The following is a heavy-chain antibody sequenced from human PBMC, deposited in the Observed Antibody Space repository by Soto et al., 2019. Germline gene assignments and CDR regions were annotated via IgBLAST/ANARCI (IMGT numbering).Heavy chain of an antibody. CDR3: EKDPNYYDFWAGSYYYHGMDV. D-gene: IGHD3-3*01. CDR1: GYTFTNYF. J-gene: IGHJ6*02. V-gene: IGHV1-46*01. Sequence: QVQLVQSGAEVKAPGASVKVACKTSGYTFTNYFVHWVRQAPGQGLEWMGAINPGNRITNYALKFQGRVTMTRDTSTNTVYLELSSLRSEDTAVYSCEKDPNYYDFWAGSYYYHGMDVWGQGTTVTVSS. CDR2: INPGNRIT.